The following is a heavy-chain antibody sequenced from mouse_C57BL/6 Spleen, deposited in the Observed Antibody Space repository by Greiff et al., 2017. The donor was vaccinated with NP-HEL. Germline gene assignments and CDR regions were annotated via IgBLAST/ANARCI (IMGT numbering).Heavy chain of an antibody. CDR3: ARNGYSNHTLYFDV. CDR1: GYAFSSYW. Sequence: QVQLKESGAELVKPGASVKISCKASGYAFSSYWMNWVKQRPGKGLEWIGQIYPGDGDTNYNGKFKGKATLTADKSSSTAYMQLSSLTSEDSAVYFCARNGYSNHTLYFDVWGTGTTVTVSS. D-gene: IGHD2-5*01. CDR2: IYPGDGDT. V-gene: IGHV1-80*01. J-gene: IGHJ1*03.